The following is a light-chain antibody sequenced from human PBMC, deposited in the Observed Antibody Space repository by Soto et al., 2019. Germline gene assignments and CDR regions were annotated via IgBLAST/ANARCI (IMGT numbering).Light chain of an antibody. J-gene: IGKJ4*01. CDR2: DAS. CDR1: QGISSA. Sequence: IQLTQSPSSLSASVGDRVTITCRASQGISSALAWYQHKPGKAPEFLIYDASNLESGVPSRFSGSGSGTDFTLTISSLQPEDFATYYCQQFNNYPLTFGGGTKVDIK. V-gene: IGKV1D-13*01. CDR3: QQFNNYPLT.